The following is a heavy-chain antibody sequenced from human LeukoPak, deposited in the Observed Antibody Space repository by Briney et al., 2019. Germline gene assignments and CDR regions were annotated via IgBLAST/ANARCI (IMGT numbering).Heavy chain of an antibody. J-gene: IGHJ4*02. CDR3: ARDPYGSGSYYRVFDY. CDR1: GFTFSSYG. D-gene: IGHD3-10*01. CDR2: IWYDGSNK. V-gene: IGHV3-33*01. Sequence: PGRSLRLSCAASGFTFSSYGMHWVRQAPGKGLEWVAVIWYDGSNKYYADSVKGRFTISRDNSKNTLYLKMNSLRAEDTAVYYCARDPYGSGSYYRVFDYWGQGTLVTVSS.